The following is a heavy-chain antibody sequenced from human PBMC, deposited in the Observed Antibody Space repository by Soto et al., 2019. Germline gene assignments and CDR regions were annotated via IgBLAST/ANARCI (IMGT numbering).Heavy chain of an antibody. J-gene: IGHJ4*02. CDR1: GYGFTTYG. CDR2: ISAHNGNT. Sequence: QVHLVQPGAEVKKPGASVKVSCKGSGYGFTTYGITWVRQAPGQGLEWMAWISAHNGNTNYAQKLQVRGTVTRDTSTSTAYMELMSLRSDDTAVYYCARGRYGDYRCQGALVTVSS. D-gene: IGHD1-1*01. CDR3: ARGRYGDY. V-gene: IGHV1-18*01.